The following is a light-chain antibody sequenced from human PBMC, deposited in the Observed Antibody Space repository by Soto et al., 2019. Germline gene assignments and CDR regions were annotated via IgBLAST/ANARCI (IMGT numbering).Light chain of an antibody. J-gene: IGKJ5*01. CDR3: QQDNNWPPIT. CDR1: QSVRNN. CDR2: YAS. V-gene: IGKV3-15*01. Sequence: EIMMPQSPATLSVSPGERATLSCRASQSVRNNIAWYQQKPGQAPRLLIYYASTRATGIPARFSGIGSGTEVTLAISSLQSEDFALYYCQQDNNWPPITFGQGTRLDI.